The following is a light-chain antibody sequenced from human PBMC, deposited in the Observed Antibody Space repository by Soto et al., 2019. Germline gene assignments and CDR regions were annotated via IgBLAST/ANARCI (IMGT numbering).Light chain of an antibody. V-gene: IGLV2-11*01. J-gene: IGLJ1*01. CDR3: CSYAGSSTLV. CDR1: SSDVGGYNY. Sequence: QSALTQPRSVSGSPGQSVTISCTGTSSDVGGYNYVSWYQQHPGKAPKLMIYDVSKRPSGVPDRFSGSKSGNTASLTISGLQDEDEADYYCCSYAGSSTLVFGTGTKLTVL. CDR2: DVS.